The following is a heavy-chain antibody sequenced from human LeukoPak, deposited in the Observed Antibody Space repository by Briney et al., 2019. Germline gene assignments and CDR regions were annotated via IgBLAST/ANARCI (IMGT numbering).Heavy chain of an antibody. CDR3: AAGIEADGLGDY. D-gene: IGHD6-13*01. CDR1: GDTFTSYY. V-gene: IGHV1-46*01. CDR2: INPSGAST. Sequence: ASVKDSCKASGDTFTSYYLYWVRQAPGHGLEWMGIINPSGASTSNAQKFQGRLTMTKDTSTSTVYMELSRLRSEDTAVYYCAAGIEADGLGDYWGQGTLVTVSS. J-gene: IGHJ4*02.